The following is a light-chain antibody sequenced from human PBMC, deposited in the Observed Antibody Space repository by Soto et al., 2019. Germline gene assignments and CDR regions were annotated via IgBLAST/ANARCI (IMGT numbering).Light chain of an antibody. J-gene: IGLJ2*01. CDR3: CSYAGSSTVV. Sequence: QSVLTQPPSASGSPGQSVTISCTGTSTDVGAYNYVSWYQQHPGKAPKLMIYEGSKRPSGVSNRFSGSKSGNTASLTISGLQAEDEADYYCCSYAGSSTVVFGGGTKLTVL. V-gene: IGLV2-23*01. CDR1: STDVGAYNY. CDR2: EGS.